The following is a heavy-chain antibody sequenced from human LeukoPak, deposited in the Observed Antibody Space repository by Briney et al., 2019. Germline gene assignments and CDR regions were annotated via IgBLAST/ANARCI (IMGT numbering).Heavy chain of an antibody. CDR1: GVSVRCYY. CDR2: IYYSGSH. J-gene: IGHJ6*04. CDR3: ARLVQNASGLYDYYYFMDV. V-gene: IGHV4-59*08. Sequence: SDTLSLICTVSGVSVRCYYWTWIRHAPGKGLELVAYIYYSGSHNYNPSLRGQVSPSIASSTNNISLSLPSVTATDTATDNCARLVQNASGLYDYYYFMDVRGSGTPVPVSS. D-gene: IGHD5/OR15-5a*01.